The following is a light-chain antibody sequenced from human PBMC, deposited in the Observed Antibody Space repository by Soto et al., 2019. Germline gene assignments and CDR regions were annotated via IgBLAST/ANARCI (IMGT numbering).Light chain of an antibody. CDR1: SSDVGGYNY. CDR3: CSYAGRYSWV. V-gene: IGLV2-11*01. CDR2: DVS. J-gene: IGLJ3*02. Sequence: QSALTQPRSVSGSPGQSVTISCTGTSSDVGGYNYVSWYQQHPGKAAKLMIYDVSKRPSGVPDRFSGSKSGNTASLTISGLQAEDEADYYCCSYAGRYSWVFGGGTKLTVL.